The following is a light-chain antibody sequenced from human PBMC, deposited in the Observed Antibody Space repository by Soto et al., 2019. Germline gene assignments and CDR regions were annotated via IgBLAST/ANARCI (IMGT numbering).Light chain of an antibody. Sequence: IQLTQAPSSLSASVGDRVTITCRASQGISSFLAWYQQKPGKAPKLLIYDASTLQRGVPSRFSGRGSGTDFTRTISSLQPEDFATNYCQQLNSYSLTFGGGTKVEIK. CDR3: QQLNSYSLT. CDR2: DAS. V-gene: IGKV1-9*01. J-gene: IGKJ4*01. CDR1: QGISSF.